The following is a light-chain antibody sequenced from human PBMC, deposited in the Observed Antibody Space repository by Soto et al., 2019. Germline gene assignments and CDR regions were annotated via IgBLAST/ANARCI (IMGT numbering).Light chain of an antibody. CDR2: GAS. CDR3: QQYGRSPLT. CDR1: QSISSNF. Sequence: EIVLTQSPGTLSLSPGERATLSCRASQSISSNFLAWYRQKPGQAPRLLIYGASTRATGISDRFSGSGSGTHFTLTISRREPEDFAVYYCQQYGRSPLTFGGGTKVEIK. V-gene: IGKV3-20*01. J-gene: IGKJ4*01.